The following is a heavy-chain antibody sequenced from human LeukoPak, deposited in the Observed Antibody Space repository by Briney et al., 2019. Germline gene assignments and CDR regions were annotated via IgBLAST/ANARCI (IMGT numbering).Heavy chain of an antibody. CDR3: ARQEQQLIYNWFDP. CDR2: IYYSGST. J-gene: IGHJ5*02. CDR1: GGSISSSSYY. V-gene: IGHV4-61*05. D-gene: IGHD6-13*01. Sequence: SETLSLTCTVSGGSISSSSYYWGWIRQPPGKGLEWIGYIYYSGSTNYNPSLKSRVTISVDTSKNQFSLKLSSVTAADTAVYYCARQEQQLIYNWFDPWGQGTLVTVSS.